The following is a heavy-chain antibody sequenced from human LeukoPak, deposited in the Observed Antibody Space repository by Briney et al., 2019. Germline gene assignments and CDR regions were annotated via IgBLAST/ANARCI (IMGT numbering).Heavy chain of an antibody. J-gene: IGHJ3*02. CDR3: ARDLEYYYDSSGYYYVGAFDI. D-gene: IGHD3-22*01. CDR1: GFTFSSYA. CDR2: ISGSGVST. V-gene: IGHV3-23*01. Sequence: PGGSLRLSCAASGFTFSSYAMGWVRQAPGKGLEWVSAISGSGVSTYYADSVKGRFTISRDNSKNSLYLQMNSLRAEDTAVYYCARDLEYYYDSSGYYYVGAFDIWGQGTMVTVSS.